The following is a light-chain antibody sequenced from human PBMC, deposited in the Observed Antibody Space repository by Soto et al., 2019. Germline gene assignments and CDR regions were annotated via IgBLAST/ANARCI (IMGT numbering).Light chain of an antibody. CDR3: QQYNNWPPGT. CDR1: QSVSSN. CDR2: GAS. J-gene: IGKJ3*01. V-gene: IGKV3-15*01. Sequence: EIVMTQSPATLSVSPGERATLSCRASQSVSSNLAWYQQKPGQAPRLLIYGASTRATGIPARFSGSGSGTEFTVTISSLQSEDFALYYCQQYNNWPPGTFGPGTKVDIK.